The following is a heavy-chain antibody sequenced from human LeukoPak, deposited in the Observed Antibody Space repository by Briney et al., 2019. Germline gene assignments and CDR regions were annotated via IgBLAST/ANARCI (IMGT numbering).Heavy chain of an antibody. CDR2: INPNSGGT. D-gene: IGHD3-10*01. V-gene: IGHV1-2*02. J-gene: IGHJ3*02. CDR3: ARDLRVRATDAFDI. CDR1: GYTFTGYY. Sequence: ASVKVSCKASGYTFTGYYMRWVRQAPGQGLEWMGWINPNSGGTNYAQKFHGRVTMTRDTSISTAYMELSRLRSDDTAVYYCARDLRVRATDAFDIWGQGPMVTVSS.